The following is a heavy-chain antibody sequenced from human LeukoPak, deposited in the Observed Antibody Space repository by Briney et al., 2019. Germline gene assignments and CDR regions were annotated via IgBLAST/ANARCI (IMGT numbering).Heavy chain of an antibody. D-gene: IGHD3-10*02. Sequence: GGSLRLSCVASGFIFSDYYMSWIRQAPGKGLEWVSYISSTSSTRYYADSVKGRFTISRDNAKNSLYLQMNSLRAEDTAVYYCAELGITMIGGVWGKGTTVTVSS. CDR2: ISSTSSTR. CDR1: GFIFSDYY. J-gene: IGHJ6*04. CDR3: AELGITMIGGV. V-gene: IGHV3-11*04.